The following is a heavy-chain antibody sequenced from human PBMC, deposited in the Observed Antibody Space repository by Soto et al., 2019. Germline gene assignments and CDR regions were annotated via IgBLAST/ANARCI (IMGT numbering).Heavy chain of an antibody. CDR1: GFTFSSYA. CDR3: ASAGVWDITWPWWLVDY. CDR2: ISYDGGNK. J-gene: IGHJ4*02. Sequence: QVQLVASGGGVVQPGRSLRLSCAASGFTFSSYAMHWVRQAPGKGLEWVAVISYDGGNKYYADSVKGRFTISIDNSKNTLYLQMNRMRAEDTAVYYCASAGVWDITWPWWLVDYGGQGTLVTVSS. V-gene: IGHV3-30-3*01. D-gene: IGHD2-8*01.